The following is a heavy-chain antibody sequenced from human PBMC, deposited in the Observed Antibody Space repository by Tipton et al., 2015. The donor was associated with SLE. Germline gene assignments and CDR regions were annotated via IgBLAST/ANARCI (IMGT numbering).Heavy chain of an antibody. D-gene: IGHD6-6*01. CDR2: ISYDGSNK. V-gene: IGHV3-30*04. Sequence: SLRLSCAASGFTLSSYAMHWVRQAPGKGLEWVAVISYDGSNKYYADSVKGRFTISRDNSKNTLYLQMNSLRAEDTAVYYCARDPHESLYSSSIFDYWGQGTLVTVSS. CDR1: GFTLSSYA. J-gene: IGHJ4*02. CDR3: ARDPHESLYSSSIFDY.